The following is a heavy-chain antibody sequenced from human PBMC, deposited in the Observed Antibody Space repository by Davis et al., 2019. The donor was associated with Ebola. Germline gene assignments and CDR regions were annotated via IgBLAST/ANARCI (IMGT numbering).Heavy chain of an antibody. CDR1: GGSITTSH. D-gene: IGHD1-26*01. V-gene: IGHV4-59*03. Sequence: PSETLSLTCSATGGSITTSHWSWIRQPPGKGLEWIGFVIYSGSTNYNPSLRSRVTISIDTFRNQFSLRLTSVTAADTAVYYCAQGGGPWERSWFGPWGQGTLVTVSS. J-gene: IGHJ5*02. CDR3: AQGGGPWERSWFGP. CDR2: VIYSGST.